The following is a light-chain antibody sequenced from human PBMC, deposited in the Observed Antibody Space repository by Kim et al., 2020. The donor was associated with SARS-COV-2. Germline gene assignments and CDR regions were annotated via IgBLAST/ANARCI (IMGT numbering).Light chain of an antibody. CDR2: EDN. Sequence: NFMLTQPHSVSESPGKTVTISCTGSSGSIASNYVQWYQQRPGSAPTTVIYEDNQRPSGVPDRFSGSIDSSSNSASLTISRLKTEDEADYYCQSYDSSNWVFGGGTQLTVL. J-gene: IGLJ3*02. CDR1: SGSIASNY. CDR3: QSYDSSNWV. V-gene: IGLV6-57*02.